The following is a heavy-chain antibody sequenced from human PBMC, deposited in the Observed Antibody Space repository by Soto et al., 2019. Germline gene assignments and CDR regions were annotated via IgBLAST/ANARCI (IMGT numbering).Heavy chain of an antibody. J-gene: IGHJ4*02. Sequence: QVQLQESGPGLVKPSQTLSLTCTVSGGSISTVGYYWTWIRQHPGQGLEWIGYIYYSGSTYYNPSLKSRVTISVDTSKNQFSLKLSSVTAADTAVYYCARCLSVTLFDNWGQGTLVTVSS. V-gene: IGHV4-31*03. CDR1: GGSISTVGYY. D-gene: IGHD4-17*01. CDR3: ARCLSVTLFDN. CDR2: IYYSGST.